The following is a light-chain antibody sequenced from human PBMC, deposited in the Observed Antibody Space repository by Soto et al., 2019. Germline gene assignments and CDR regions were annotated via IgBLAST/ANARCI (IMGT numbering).Light chain of an antibody. V-gene: IGKV1-5*01. Sequence: DIQMTHSPSTLSGSVGDRVTITFRSSQTISSWLAWYQQKPGKAPKLLIYDASSLESGVPSRFSGSGSGTEFTLTISSLQPDDFATYYCQQCNSYPTWTFGQGTKVDIK. CDR2: DAS. CDR1: QTISSW. CDR3: QQCNSYPTWT. J-gene: IGKJ1*01.